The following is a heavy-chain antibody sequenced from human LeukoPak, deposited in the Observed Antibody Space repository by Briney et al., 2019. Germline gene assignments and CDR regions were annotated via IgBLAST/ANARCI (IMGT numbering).Heavy chain of an antibody. CDR3: ARDMRHYRYYESDEYYFNFEY. Sequence: ASVKVSCKASGYIFTSYGLSWVRQAPGQGLEWMGWISANNGHTHYAQKFQGRFTITRDMSTRTVDMELRSLRSDDTAVYYCARDMRHYRYYESDEYYFNFEYWGQGTLVTVSS. D-gene: IGHD3-22*01. J-gene: IGHJ4*02. V-gene: IGHV1-18*01. CDR1: GYIFTSYG. CDR2: ISANNGHT.